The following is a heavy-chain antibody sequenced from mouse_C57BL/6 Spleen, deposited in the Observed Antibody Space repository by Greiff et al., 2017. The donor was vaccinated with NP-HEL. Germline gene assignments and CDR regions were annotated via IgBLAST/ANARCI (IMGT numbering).Heavy chain of an antibody. J-gene: IGHJ4*01. Sequence: LQESGAELVRPGTSVKVSCKASGYAFTNYLIEWVKQRPGQGLEWIGVINPGSGGTNYNEKFKGKATLTADKSSSTAYMQLSSLTSEDSAVYFCARGEISAGAMDYWGQGTSVTVSS. V-gene: IGHV1-54*01. CDR1: GYAFTNYL. CDR3: ARGEISAGAMDY. CDR2: INPGSGGT.